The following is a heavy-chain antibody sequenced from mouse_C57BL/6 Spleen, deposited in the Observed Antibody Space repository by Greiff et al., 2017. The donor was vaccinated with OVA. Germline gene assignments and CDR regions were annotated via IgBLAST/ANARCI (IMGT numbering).Heavy chain of an antibody. J-gene: IGHJ2*01. CDR1: GYTFTSYW. Sequence: VQLQQPGAELVKPGASVKLSCKASGYTFTSYWMQWVKQRPGQGLEWIGEIDPSDSYTNYNQKFKGKATLTVDTSSSTAYMQLSSLTSEDSAVYYCARSMTSNYVHYFDYWGQGTTLTVSS. D-gene: IGHD2-5*01. CDR3: ARSMTSNYVHYFDY. V-gene: IGHV1-50*01. CDR2: IDPSDSYT.